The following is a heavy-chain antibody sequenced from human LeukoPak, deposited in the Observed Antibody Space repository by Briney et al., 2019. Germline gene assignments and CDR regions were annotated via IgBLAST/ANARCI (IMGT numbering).Heavy chain of an antibody. J-gene: IGHJ3*02. Sequence: SETLSLTCTVSGGSIGSYYWSWIRQPPGKGLEWIGYIYYSGSTNYDPSLKSRVTISVDTSKNQFSLKLSSVTAADTAVYYCARDGGIQLWYQRGAFDIWGQGTMVTVSS. CDR2: IYYSGST. CDR3: ARDGGIQLWYQRGAFDI. CDR1: GGSIGSYY. D-gene: IGHD5-18*01. V-gene: IGHV4-59*01.